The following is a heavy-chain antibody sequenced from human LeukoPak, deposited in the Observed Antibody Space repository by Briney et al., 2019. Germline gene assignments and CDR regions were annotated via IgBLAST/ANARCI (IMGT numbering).Heavy chain of an antibody. Sequence: SETLSLTCAVSGGSISSSNWWSWVRQPPGKGLEWIGEIYHSGSTNYNPPLKSRVTISVDKSKTQFPLKLSSVTAADTAVYFCAYNRDFALDDWGQGTLVTVSS. CDR2: IYHSGST. J-gene: IGHJ4*02. V-gene: IGHV4-4*02. CDR3: AYNRDFALDD. CDR1: GGSISSSNW. D-gene: IGHD1-14*01.